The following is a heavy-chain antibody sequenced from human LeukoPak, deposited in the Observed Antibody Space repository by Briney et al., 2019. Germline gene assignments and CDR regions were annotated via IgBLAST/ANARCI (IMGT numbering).Heavy chain of an antibody. CDR2: INPSGGST. Sequence: ASVKVSCKASVYTFTSYYMHWVRQAPGQGLEWMGIINPSGGSTSYAQKFQGRVTMTRDTSTSTVYMELSSLRSEDTAVYYCARDSYAPDYDILTGYYPNYFDYWGQGTLVTVSS. J-gene: IGHJ4*02. V-gene: IGHV1-46*01. CDR3: ARDSYAPDYDILTGYYPNYFDY. CDR1: VYTFTSYY. D-gene: IGHD3-9*01.